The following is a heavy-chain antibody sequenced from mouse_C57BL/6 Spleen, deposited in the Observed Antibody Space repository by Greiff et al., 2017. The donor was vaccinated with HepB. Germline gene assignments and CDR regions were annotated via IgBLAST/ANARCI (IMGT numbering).Heavy chain of an antibody. J-gene: IGHJ1*01. CDR2: INPNYGTT. Sequence: EVQLQQSGPELVKPGASVKISCKASGYSFTDYNMNWVKQSNGKRLEWIGVINPNYGTTSYNQKFKGKATLTVDKSSSTAYMLLTSLTSEDSSVYYCARSLYSWSFDGWGAGTTVTVSS. CDR3: ARSLYSWSFDG. D-gene: IGHD2-12*01. V-gene: IGHV1-39*01. CDR1: GYSFTDYN.